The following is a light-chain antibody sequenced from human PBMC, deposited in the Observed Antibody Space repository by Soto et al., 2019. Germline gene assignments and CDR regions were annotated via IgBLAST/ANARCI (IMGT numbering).Light chain of an antibody. CDR3: QQYGNSPRFT. CDR2: GAS. CDR1: QSVSSNY. V-gene: IGKV3-20*01. Sequence: EIVLTQSPGTLSFSPGERATLSCRASQSVSSNYLAWYQQKPGQAPRLLIYGASCRATCIPDRFSGNGSGTDFSITISSLEPEDFAMYYCQQYGNSPRFTFGPGTKVDVK. J-gene: IGKJ3*01.